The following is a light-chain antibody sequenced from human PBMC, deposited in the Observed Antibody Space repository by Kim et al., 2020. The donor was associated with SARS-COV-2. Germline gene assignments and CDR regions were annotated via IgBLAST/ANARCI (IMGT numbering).Light chain of an antibody. J-gene: IGKJ2*01. Sequence: SATAGDKVHISCKASQDIDDDMNWYQRKPGEPALFIIKEVSTLVPGIPPRFSGSGNGTDFTLTINNIESEDAAYYFCLQHDTFPYTFGQGTKLEI. V-gene: IGKV5-2*01. CDR1: QDIDDD. CDR3: LQHDTFPYT. CDR2: EVS.